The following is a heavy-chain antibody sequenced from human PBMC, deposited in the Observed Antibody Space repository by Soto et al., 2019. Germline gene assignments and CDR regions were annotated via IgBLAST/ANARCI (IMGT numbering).Heavy chain of an antibody. V-gene: IGHV4-34*01. D-gene: IGHD5-18*01. CDR2: INHSGST. J-gene: IGHJ4*02. CDR1: GGSFSGYY. Sequence: SETLSLTCAVYGGSFSGYYWSWIRQPPGKGLEWIGEINHSGSTNYNPSLKSRVTISVDTSKNQFSLKLSSVTAADTAVYYCARGVQLWSQSAYYFDYWGQGTLVPVSS. CDR3: ARGVQLWSQSAYYFDY.